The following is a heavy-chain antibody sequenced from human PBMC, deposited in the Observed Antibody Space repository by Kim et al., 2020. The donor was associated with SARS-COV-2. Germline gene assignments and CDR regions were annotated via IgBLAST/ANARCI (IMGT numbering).Heavy chain of an antibody. D-gene: IGHD2-21*02. J-gene: IGHJ3*02. CDR2: IYYSGST. CDR3: ARLLLEGGGNSDAFDI. Sequence: SETLSLTCTVSGGSISSSSYYWGWIRQPPGKGLEWIGSIYYSGSTYYNPSLKSRVTISVDTSKNQFSLKLSSVTAADTAVYYCARLLLEGGGNSDAFDIWGQGTMVTVSS. CDR1: GGSISSSSYY. V-gene: IGHV4-39*01.